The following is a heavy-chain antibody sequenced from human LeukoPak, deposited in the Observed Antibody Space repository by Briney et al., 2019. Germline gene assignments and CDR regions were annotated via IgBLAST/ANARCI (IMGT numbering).Heavy chain of an antibody. CDR3: ATEVLVRVRGVTYLDY. CDR2: VDPEDGET. V-gene: IGHV1-69-2*01. Sequence: ASVKVSCKVSGYTFTDYYMHWVQQAPGKGLEWMGLVDPEDGETIYAEKFQGRVTITADTSTDTAYMELSSLRSEDTAVYYCATEVLVRVRGVTYLDYWGQGTLVTVSS. D-gene: IGHD3-10*01. CDR1: GYTFTDYY. J-gene: IGHJ4*02.